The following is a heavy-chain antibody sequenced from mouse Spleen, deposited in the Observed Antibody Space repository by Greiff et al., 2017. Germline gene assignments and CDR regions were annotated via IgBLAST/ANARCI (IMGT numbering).Heavy chain of an antibody. D-gene: IGHD1-1*01. V-gene: IGHV1-62-3*01. J-gene: IGHJ3*01. CDR3: ARGRYGSSYWFAY. Sequence: QVQLQQPGAELVKPGASVKLSCKASGYTFTSYWMHWVKQRPGRGLEWIGRIDPNSGGTKYNEKFKGKATLTSDKSSSTAYMELSSLTSEDSAVYYCARGRYGSSYWFAYWGQGTLVTVSA. CDR1: GYTFTSYW. CDR2: IDPNSGGT.